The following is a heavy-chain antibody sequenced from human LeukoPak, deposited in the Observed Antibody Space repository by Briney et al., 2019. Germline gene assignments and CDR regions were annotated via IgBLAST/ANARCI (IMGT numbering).Heavy chain of an antibody. CDR2: IMPLFGTA. J-gene: IGHJ5*02. D-gene: IGHD4-17*01. CDR1: GGTFNNSA. V-gene: IGHV1-69*05. CDR3: ARDVHGDYGSGWFDP. Sequence: SVKVSCKPSGGTFNNSAISWVRQAPGQGLEWLGGIMPLFGTAGYAQKFQGRVTITKDESTRTVYLELTSLTSDDTAVYYCARDVHGDYGSGWFDPWGQGTLVTVSS.